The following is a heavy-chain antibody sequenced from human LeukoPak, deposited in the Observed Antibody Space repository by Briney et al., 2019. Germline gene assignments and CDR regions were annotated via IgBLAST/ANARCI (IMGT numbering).Heavy chain of an antibody. CDR3: ARGPPNFDWLRNWFDP. CDR2: MNPNSGNT. V-gene: IGHV1-8*01. D-gene: IGHD3-9*01. Sequence: ASVKVSCKASGYTFTSYDINWVRQATGQGLEWMGWMNPNSGNTGYAQKFQGRVTMTRNTSISTAYMELSSLRSEDTAVYYCARGPPNFDWLRNWFDPWGQGTLVTVSS. J-gene: IGHJ5*02. CDR1: GYTFTSYD.